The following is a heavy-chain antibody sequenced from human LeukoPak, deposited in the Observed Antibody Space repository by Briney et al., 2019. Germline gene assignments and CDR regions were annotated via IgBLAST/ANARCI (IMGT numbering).Heavy chain of an antibody. CDR2: IYYSGST. CDR1: GGSFSSYY. V-gene: IGHV4-59*01. Sequence: SETLSLTCAVYGGSFSSYYWSWIRQPPGKGLEWIGYIYYSGSTNYNPSLKSRVTISVDTSKNQFSLKLSSVTAADTAVYYCARDKESVYYGSGSYYNEGSWFDPWGQGTLVTVSS. D-gene: IGHD3-10*01. CDR3: ARDKESVYYGSGSYYNEGSWFDP. J-gene: IGHJ5*02.